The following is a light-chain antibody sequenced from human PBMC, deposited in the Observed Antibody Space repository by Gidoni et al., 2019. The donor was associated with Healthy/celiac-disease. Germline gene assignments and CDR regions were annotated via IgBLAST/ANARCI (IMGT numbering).Light chain of an antibody. CDR1: QSVSSSY. Sequence: EIVLTQSTGTLSLSPGERATLSCRASQSVSSSYLAWYQQKPGQAPRLLIYGASSRATGIPDRFSGSGSGTDFTLTISRLEPEDFAVYYCQQYGNSPRLTFGGGTKVEIK. CDR3: QQYGNSPRLT. V-gene: IGKV3-20*01. CDR2: GAS. J-gene: IGKJ4*01.